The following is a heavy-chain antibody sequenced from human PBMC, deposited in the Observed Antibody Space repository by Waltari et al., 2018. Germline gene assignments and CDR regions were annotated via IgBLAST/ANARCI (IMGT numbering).Heavy chain of an antibody. CDR1: GFPFSYYA. V-gene: IGHV3-30-3*02. CDR2: ISYDGSKK. J-gene: IGHJ4*02. Sequence: QAQLVESGGGVVQPGRSLRLSCAAPGFPFSYYAMHWARQAPGKGLEWVAVISYDGSKKYYADSVTGRFTISRDNSKNTLYLQMNSLNSEDTAVYFCAKQGEYWGQGTLVTVSS. D-gene: IGHD3-10*01. CDR3: AKQGEY.